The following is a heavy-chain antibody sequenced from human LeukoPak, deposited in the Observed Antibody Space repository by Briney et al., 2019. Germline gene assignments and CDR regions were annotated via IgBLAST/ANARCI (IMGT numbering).Heavy chain of an antibody. V-gene: IGHV1-69*04. D-gene: IGHD5-12*01. CDR2: IIPILGIA. CDR3: AKDRYSGSFYYFDY. CDR1: GGTFSSYT. Sequence: ASVKVSCKASGGTFSSYTISWVRQAPGQGLEWMGRIIPILGIANYAQKFQGRVTITADKSTSTAYMELSSPRSEDTAVYYCAKDRYSGSFYYFDYWGQGTLVTVSS. J-gene: IGHJ4*02.